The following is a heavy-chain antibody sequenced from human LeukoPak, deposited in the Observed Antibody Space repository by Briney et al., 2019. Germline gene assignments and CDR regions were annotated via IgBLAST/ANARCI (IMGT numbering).Heavy chain of an antibody. J-gene: IGHJ5*02. CDR3: ARGYRSSADIS. D-gene: IGHD6-13*01. CDR1: GYIFTGYY. V-gene: IGHV1-2*02. Sequence: ASVKVSCKASGYIFTGYYIHWVRQAPGQGLEWMGWINPKSGDTNYAQKFQGRITMTRDTPISAAYMELSSLTSDDTAVYYCARGYRSSADISWGQGTLVTVSS. CDR2: INPKSGDT.